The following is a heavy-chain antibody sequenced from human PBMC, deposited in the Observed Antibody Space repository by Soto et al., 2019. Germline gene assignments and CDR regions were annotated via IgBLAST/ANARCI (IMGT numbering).Heavy chain of an antibody. J-gene: IGHJ4*02. Sequence: QVQLVQSGAEVKKPGSSVKVSCKASGGTFSSYTISWVRQAPGQGLEWMGRIIPILGIENYAQKFQGRVTITADKSTSTAYMELSSLRSEDTAVYYCAREEYYYGSGAFFDYWGQGTLVTVSS. CDR3: AREEYYYGSGAFFDY. D-gene: IGHD3-10*01. V-gene: IGHV1-69*08. CDR2: IIPILGIE. CDR1: GGTFSSYT.